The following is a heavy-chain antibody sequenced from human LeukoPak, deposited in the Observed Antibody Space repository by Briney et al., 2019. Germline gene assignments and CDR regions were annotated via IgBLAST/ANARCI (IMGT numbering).Heavy chain of an antibody. V-gene: IGHV4-4*02. CDR1: GGSISSSNW. CDR3: AREGPSGSSYDAFDI. Sequence: SETLSLTCAVSGGSISSSNWWGWVRQPPGKGLEWIGEIYHSGSTNYNPSLKSRVTISVDKSKNQFSLKLSSVTAADTAVYYCAREGPSGSSYDAFDIWGQGTMVTVSS. J-gene: IGHJ3*02. D-gene: IGHD1-26*01. CDR2: IYHSGST.